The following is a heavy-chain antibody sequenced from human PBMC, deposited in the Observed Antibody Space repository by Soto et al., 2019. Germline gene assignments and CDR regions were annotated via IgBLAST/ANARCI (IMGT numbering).Heavy chain of an antibody. D-gene: IGHD5-12*01. CDR3: ARLGGLPPYYYYGMDV. J-gene: IGHJ6*02. V-gene: IGHV4-59*01. CDR1: GGSISSYY. CDR2: IYYSGST. Sequence: QVQLQESGPGLVKPSETLSLTCTVSGGSISSYYWSWIRQPPGKGLEWIGYIYYSGSTNYNPSLKSRVTISVDTSKNQFSLKLSSVTAADTAVYYCARLGGLPPYYYYGMDVWGQGTTVTVSS.